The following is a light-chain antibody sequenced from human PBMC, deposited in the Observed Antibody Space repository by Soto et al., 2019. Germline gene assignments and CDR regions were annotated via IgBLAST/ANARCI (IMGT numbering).Light chain of an antibody. Sequence: DIQLTQSPSFLSASVGGRVTITCWASQGISSYLAWYQQKPGKAPKLLIYAASTLQSGVPSRFSGSGSGTEFTLTISSLQPEDFATYYCQQLNSYPAFGGGTKVDIK. CDR3: QQLNSYPA. V-gene: IGKV1-9*01. CDR2: AAS. CDR1: QGISSY. J-gene: IGKJ4*01.